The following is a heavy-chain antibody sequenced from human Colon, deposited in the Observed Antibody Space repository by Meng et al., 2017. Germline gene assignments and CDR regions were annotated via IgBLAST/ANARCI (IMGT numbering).Heavy chain of an antibody. J-gene: IGHJ4*02. D-gene: IGHD6-19*01. CDR2: INGVGSGT. V-gene: IGHV3-23*04. CDR1: GFTFSNYA. CDR3: ANTQWLVFDY. Sequence: EVQLVESGGGLVQPGGSLRLSCAASGFTFSNYAVTWVRQAPGKGLEWVSAINGVGSGTYYADSVKGRFTISRDNSKNTVYLQMNSLRVEDTAIYYCANTQWLVFDYWGQGTLVTVSS.